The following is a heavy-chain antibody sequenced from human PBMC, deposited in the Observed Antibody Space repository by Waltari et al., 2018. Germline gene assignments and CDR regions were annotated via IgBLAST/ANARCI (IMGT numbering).Heavy chain of an antibody. CDR3: ARASSTAGTYYYDSSGYYLDY. CDR1: GGSLSRYY. CDR2: IYYSGST. V-gene: IGHV4-59*01. J-gene: IGHJ4*02. Sequence: QVQLQASGPGLVKPSETLSLTCTVSGGSLSRYYWSWIRQPPGKGLEWIGYIYYSGSTNYNPSLKSRVTISVDTSKNQFSLKLSSVTAADTAVYYCARASSTAGTYYYDSSGYYLDYWGQGTLVTVSS. D-gene: IGHD3-22*01.